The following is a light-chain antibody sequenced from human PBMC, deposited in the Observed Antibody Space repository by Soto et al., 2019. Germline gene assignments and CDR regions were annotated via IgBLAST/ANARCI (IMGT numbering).Light chain of an antibody. CDR3: QQRSNWLGMYT. Sequence: EIVLTQSPATLSLSPGERATLSCRASQSVSSYLAWYQQKPGQAPRLLIYDASNRATGIPARFSGSGSVTDFTLTISSLEPEDFAVYYCQQRSNWLGMYTFGQGTKLEIK. V-gene: IGKV3-11*01. J-gene: IGKJ2*01. CDR1: QSVSSY. CDR2: DAS.